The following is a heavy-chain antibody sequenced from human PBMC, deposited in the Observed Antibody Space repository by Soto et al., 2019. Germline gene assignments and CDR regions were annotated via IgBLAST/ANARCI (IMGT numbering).Heavy chain of an antibody. Sequence: GSLSLSWVASGFSFTTYTMNWVRQAPGKGLEWVSSINGRSNYKYYADSVKGRFTISRDNANNSLFLQMNSLRAEDTAVYYCASEDGVLGDTSASDDWGQGTLVTVSS. CDR1: GFSFTTYT. CDR2: INGRSNYK. J-gene: IGHJ4*02. D-gene: IGHD1-26*01. CDR3: ASEDGVLGDTSASDD. V-gene: IGHV3-21*01.